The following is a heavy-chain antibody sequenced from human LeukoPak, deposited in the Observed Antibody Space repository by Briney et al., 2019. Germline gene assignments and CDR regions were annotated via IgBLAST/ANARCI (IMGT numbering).Heavy chain of an antibody. CDR1: GFTFSTYW. Sequence: GGSLRLSCAASGFTFSTYWMSWVRQPPGKGLEWAANIKQDGSEKYYVDSVKGRFTISRDNAENSLYLQMNNLRVEEMAVYYCVRSLSLAYWGQGALVTVSS. CDR3: VRSLSLAY. CDR2: IKQDGSEK. J-gene: IGHJ4*02. D-gene: IGHD3-16*01. V-gene: IGHV3-7*01.